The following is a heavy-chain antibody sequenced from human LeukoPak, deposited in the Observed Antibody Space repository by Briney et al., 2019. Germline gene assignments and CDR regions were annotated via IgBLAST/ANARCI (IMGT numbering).Heavy chain of an antibody. CDR2: IYTSGST. D-gene: IGHD3-16*01. CDR3: ARGHYVWGSYPL. CDR1: VGPISIGSDY. Sequence: SETLSLTCCVSVGPISIGSDYWSWIPLPAGKGLERIWRIYTSGSTNYHPSLKSRVTISVDTSTNQFSLKLSSVTAADTAVYYCARGHYVWGSYPLWGQGTLVTVSS. V-gene: IGHV4-61*02. J-gene: IGHJ4*02.